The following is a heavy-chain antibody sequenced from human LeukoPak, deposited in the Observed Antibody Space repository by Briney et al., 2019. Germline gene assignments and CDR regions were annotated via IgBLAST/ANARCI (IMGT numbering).Heavy chain of an antibody. V-gene: IGHV3-15*07. CDR2: IKSKADGETI. CDR1: GFTFTNAW. CDR3: STLTSRGLSDS. D-gene: IGHD1-20*01. Sequence: SGGSLRLTCAASGFTFTNAWMNWVRQAPGKGLEWVGRIKSKADGETIDYAAPVKGRFTFSRDDSKNMLYLQMNSLKSEDTAVYYCSTLTSRGLSDSWGQGTLVTVSS. J-gene: IGHJ4*02.